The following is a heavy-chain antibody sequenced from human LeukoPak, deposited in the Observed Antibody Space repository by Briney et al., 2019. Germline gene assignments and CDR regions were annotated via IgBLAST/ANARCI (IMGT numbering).Heavy chain of an antibody. J-gene: IGHJ4*02. CDR1: GFPFRDYV. CDR2: IRGSGDFT. CDR3: AKRAVTDSEAGSRFDY. V-gene: IGHV3-23*01. Sequence: PGGSLRLSCATSGFPFRDYVMSWVRQAPGKGLEWVSHIRGSGDFTYYSESTKGRFSISRDNSQDMLYLQMNYLSGDDTAIYYCAKRAVTDSEAGSRFDYWGQGTPVTVSP.